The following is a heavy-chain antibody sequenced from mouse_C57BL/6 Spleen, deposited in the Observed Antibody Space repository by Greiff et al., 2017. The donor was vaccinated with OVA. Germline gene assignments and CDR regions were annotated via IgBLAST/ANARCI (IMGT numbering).Heavy chain of an antibody. CDR2: IDPSDSYT. CDR3: ATPFTTVVAGYYAMDY. Sequence: VQLQQSGAELVRPGTSVKLSCKASGYTFTSYWMHWVKQRPGQGLEWIGVIDPSDSYTNYNQKFKGKATLTVDTSSSTAYMQLSSLTSEDSAVYYCATPFTTVVAGYYAMDYWGQGTSVTVSS. CDR1: GYTFTSYW. D-gene: IGHD1-1*01. V-gene: IGHV1-59*01. J-gene: IGHJ4*01.